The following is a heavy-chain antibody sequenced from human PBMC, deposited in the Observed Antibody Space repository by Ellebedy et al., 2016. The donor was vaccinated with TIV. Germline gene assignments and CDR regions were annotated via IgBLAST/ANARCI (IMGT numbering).Heavy chain of an antibody. Sequence: MPSETLSLTCTVSGGPIGSYYWSWIRQRPGKGLEWIGYIYYSGSTNYNPSLKSRVTISVDTSKNQFSLKLSSVTAADTAVYYCARFVDLRGGMDVWGQGTTVTVSS. CDR1: GGPIGSYY. V-gene: IGHV4-59*01. D-gene: IGHD3-16*01. CDR2: IYYSGST. CDR3: ARFVDLRGGMDV. J-gene: IGHJ6*02.